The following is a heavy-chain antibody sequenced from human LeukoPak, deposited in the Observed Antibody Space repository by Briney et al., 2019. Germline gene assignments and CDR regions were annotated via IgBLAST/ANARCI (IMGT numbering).Heavy chain of an antibody. D-gene: IGHD1-1*01. CDR3: PRAQPYKNYFDY. CDR1: GFIFSNYA. V-gene: IGHV3-23*01. Sequence: GGSLRLSCAGSGFIFSNYAMSWVRQAPGQGLEWVSTISNSGDATFYADAVKGRFTISRDNSKNTLYLQMYNLRAEDTALSYFPRAQPYKNYFDYGGQGTLLTVSS. CDR2: ISNSGDAT. J-gene: IGHJ4*02.